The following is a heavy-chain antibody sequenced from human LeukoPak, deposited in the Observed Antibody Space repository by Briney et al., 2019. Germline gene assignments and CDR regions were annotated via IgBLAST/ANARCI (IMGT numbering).Heavy chain of an antibody. CDR3: ARGRVGDDRMDV. D-gene: IGHD4-17*01. V-gene: IGHV1-3*01. CDR1: GYTFTSYA. CDR2: INAGNGNT. Sequence: ASVKVSCKASGYTFTSYAMHWVRQAPGQRLEWMGWINAGNGNTKYSQKFQGRVTITRDTSASTAYMELSSLRSDDTAVYYCARGRVGDDRMDVWGQGTTVTVSS. J-gene: IGHJ6*02.